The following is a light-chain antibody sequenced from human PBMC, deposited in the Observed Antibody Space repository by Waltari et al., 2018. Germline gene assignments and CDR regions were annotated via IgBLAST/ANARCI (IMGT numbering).Light chain of an antibody. CDR1: SIDIRDEKY. CDR3: AAWDFRVDLWV. J-gene: IGLJ3*02. V-gene: IGLV2-11*01. CDR2: AVS. Sequence: QSALTQPPSVSGSPGQSVTISCTGTSIDIRDEKYVSWFQQYPGKAPKVIMFAVSERPAGVPDRFSGSKSGPSASLAISGLQSEDEAHYYCAAWDFRVDLWVFGGGTKLTVL.